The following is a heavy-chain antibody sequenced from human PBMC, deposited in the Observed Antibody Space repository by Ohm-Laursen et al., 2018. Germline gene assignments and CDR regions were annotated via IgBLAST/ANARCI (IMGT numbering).Heavy chain of an antibody. J-gene: IGHJ4*02. V-gene: IGHV3-74*01. CDR2: INGDGTIT. Sequence: GSLRLSCAASGFTFSNYWMHWVRQALGRGLVWVSRINGDGTITNYADSVKGRFTITRDNAKNTVNLEMSSLRAEDTALYYCVGGYITVFHYWGQGTLLSVSS. CDR1: GFTFSNYW. CDR3: VGGYITVFHY. D-gene: IGHD5-12*01.